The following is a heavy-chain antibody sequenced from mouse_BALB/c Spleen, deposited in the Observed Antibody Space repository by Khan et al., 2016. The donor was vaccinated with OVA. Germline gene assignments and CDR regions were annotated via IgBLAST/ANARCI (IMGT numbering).Heavy chain of an antibody. D-gene: IGHD2-14*01. V-gene: IGHV2-6-4*01. CDR3: ARAYYRYDVYYAMDY. Sequence: QVQLKESGPGLVAPSQRLSITCTVSGFSLSRYNIHWVRQPPGKGLEWLGMIWGGGGTEYNSTLKSRLIISKDNSKSKAFLKMNSLQTDNSAVYYCARAYYRYDVYYAMDYWGQGTSVTVSS. CDR2: IWGGGGT. J-gene: IGHJ4*01. CDR1: GFSLSRYN.